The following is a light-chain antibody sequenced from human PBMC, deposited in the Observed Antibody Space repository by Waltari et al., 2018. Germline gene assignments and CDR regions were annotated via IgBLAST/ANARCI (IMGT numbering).Light chain of an antibody. V-gene: IGKV3D-15*01. CDR2: GTS. J-gene: IGKJ1*01. CDR1: QSVRST. Sequence: IVMTQSPATLSLSPGESATLSCRASQSVRSTFAWFQQKPGQPPRLLIYGTSTRATGIPARFTGSGCGTEFCLTISSLQPEDFATYYCQQYDYWPWTFGQGTRVETK. CDR3: QQYDYWPWT.